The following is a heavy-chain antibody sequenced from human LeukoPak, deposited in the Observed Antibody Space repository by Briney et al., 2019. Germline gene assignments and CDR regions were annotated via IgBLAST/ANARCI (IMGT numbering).Heavy chain of an antibody. CDR3: ARDTYDSSGYSYGIY. V-gene: IGHV3-33*01. CDR1: GFTFSSYG. Sequence: GGSLRLSCAASGFTFSSYGMHWVRQAPGKGLEWVADIWYDGSKKYYADSVKGRFTISRDNSKNTLYLQMNSLRAEDTAVYYCARDTYDSSGYSYGIYWGQGTLVTVSS. J-gene: IGHJ4*02. D-gene: IGHD3-22*01. CDR2: IWYDGSKK.